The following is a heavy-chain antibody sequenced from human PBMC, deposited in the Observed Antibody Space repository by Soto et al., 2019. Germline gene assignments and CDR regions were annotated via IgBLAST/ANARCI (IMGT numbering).Heavy chain of an antibody. CDR3: AREGMVGLSHGMDV. V-gene: IGHV4-30-4*01. J-gene: IGHJ6*02. D-gene: IGHD2-15*01. CDR2: IYYSGST. CDR1: GGSISSGDYY. Sequence: QVQLQESGPGLVKPSQTLSLTCTVSGGSISSGDYYWSWIRQPPGKGLEWIGYIYYSGSTYYNPSLKSRVTISVEASKNRFSLKLSSVPAADTAVYYCAREGMVGLSHGMDVWGQGTTVTVSS.